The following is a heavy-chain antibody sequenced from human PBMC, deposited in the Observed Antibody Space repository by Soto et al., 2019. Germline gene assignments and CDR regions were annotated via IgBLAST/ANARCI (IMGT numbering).Heavy chain of an antibody. V-gene: IGHV4-59*01. CDR3: ACQRLGECAAAHDS. CDR2: ISYNGMT. D-gene: IGHD3-16*01. Sequence: QVQLQESGPGVVKPSETLSLTCTVSGSSIGSFYWSWIRQPPGKGLEWIGYISYNGMTYYNPSLKSRVTISVYTAVKQCALNLDSVAASDTAVYFYACQRLGECAAAHDSWGQGTPVSVSS. J-gene: IGHJ4*02. CDR1: GSSIGSFY.